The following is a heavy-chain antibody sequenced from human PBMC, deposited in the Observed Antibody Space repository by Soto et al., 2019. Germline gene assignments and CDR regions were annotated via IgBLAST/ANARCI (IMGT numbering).Heavy chain of an antibody. Sequence: SETLSLTCSVSGDSISGYYWSWIRQPPGKGLEWIGEINHSGSTNYNPSLKSRVTISVDTSKNQFSLKLSSVTAADTAVYYCARSKPVLLWFGGSPYFDYWGQGTLVTVSS. V-gene: IGHV4-34*01. CDR3: ARSKPVLLWFGGSPYFDY. D-gene: IGHD3-10*01. CDR2: INHSGST. CDR1: GDSISGYY. J-gene: IGHJ4*02.